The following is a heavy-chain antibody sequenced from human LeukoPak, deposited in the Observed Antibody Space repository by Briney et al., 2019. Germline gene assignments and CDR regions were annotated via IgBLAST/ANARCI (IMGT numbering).Heavy chain of an antibody. CDR3: ARGLRYFDWYLDY. D-gene: IGHD3-9*01. CDR1: GFTFSSYS. V-gene: IGHV3-48*02. J-gene: IGHJ4*02. CDR2: ISSSSSIL. Sequence: GGSLRLSCAASGFTFSSYSMNWVRQAPGKGLEWVSYISSSSSILHYADSVKGRFTTSRDNAKNSLYLQMSSLRDEDTAMYYCARGLRYFDWYLDYWGQGTLVAVSS.